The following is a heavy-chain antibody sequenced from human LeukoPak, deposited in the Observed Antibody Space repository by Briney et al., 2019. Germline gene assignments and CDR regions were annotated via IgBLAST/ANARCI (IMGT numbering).Heavy chain of an antibody. D-gene: IGHD6-19*01. CDR3: ARRAVPENYFDY. CDR2: IYSSGST. CDR1: GGSISSYY. V-gene: IGHV4-59*08. J-gene: IGHJ4*02. Sequence: SETLSLTCTVSGGSISSYYWSWIRQPPGKGLEWIGYIYSSGSTNYNPSLKSRVTISVDTSKNEFSLKLSSATAADTAVYYCARRAVPENYFDYWGQGILVTVSS.